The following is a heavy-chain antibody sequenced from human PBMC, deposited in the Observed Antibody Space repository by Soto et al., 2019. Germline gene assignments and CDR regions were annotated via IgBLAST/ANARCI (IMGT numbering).Heavy chain of an antibody. D-gene: IGHD1-26*01. J-gene: IGHJ3*02. CDR1: GFSFTTYV. Sequence: GGSLRLSCAASGFSFTTYVMHWVRQAPGKGLEWVAVILHDGSYKYYGDAVKGRFTISRDTSKNAVYLEMNSLRPEDTAVYYCAKGLLAIVGTTLPRDAFNIWGQGTMVTVS. CDR3: AKGLLAIVGTTLPRDAFNI. V-gene: IGHV3-30*18. CDR2: ILHDGSYK.